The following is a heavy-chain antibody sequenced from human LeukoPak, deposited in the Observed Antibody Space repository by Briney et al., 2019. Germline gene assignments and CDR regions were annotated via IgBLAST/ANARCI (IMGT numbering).Heavy chain of an antibody. J-gene: IGHJ5*02. V-gene: IGHV3-7*03. CDR3: ASLDTAKQPLANH. D-gene: IGHD5-18*01. Sequence: GRSLRLSCAASGFTFSSYAMHWVRQAPGKGLEWVANIREERGQEYYVDSVKGRFTISKNSAKNSLYLQMNTLRVEDTAMYYCASLDTAKQPLANHWGQGTLVTVSS. CDR2: IREERGQE. CDR1: GFTFSSYA.